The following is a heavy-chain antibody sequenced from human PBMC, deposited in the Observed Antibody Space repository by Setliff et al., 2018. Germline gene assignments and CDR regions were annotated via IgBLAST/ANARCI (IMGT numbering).Heavy chain of an antibody. CDR3: ARGAYYDSSGSYAFDI. V-gene: IGHV1-46*01. CDR2: INPSGGST. CDR1: GYTFTSYY. J-gene: IGHJ3*02. D-gene: IGHD3-22*01. Sequence: ASVKVSCKASGYTFTSYYMHWVRQAPGQGLEWMGIINPSGGSTSYAQKFQGRVTMTRDTSTSTVYMGLSSLRSEDTAVYYCARGAYYDSSGSYAFDIWGQGTMVTVSS.